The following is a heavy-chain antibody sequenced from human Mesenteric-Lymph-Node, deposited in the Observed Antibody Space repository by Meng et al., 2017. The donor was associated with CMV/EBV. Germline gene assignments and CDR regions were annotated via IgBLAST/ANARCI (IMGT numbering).Heavy chain of an antibody. D-gene: IGHD3-16*01. CDR2: IKQDGSEK. J-gene: IGHJ4*02. CDR1: GFTFNSYA. CDR3: ARMDRGYYFDY. V-gene: IGHV3-7*01. Sequence: GGSLRLSCAASGFTFNSYAMTWVRQAPGKGLEWVANIKQDGSEKYYVDSVKGRFTISRDNAKNSLYLQMNSLRAEDTAVYYCARMDRGYYFDYWGQGTLVTVSS.